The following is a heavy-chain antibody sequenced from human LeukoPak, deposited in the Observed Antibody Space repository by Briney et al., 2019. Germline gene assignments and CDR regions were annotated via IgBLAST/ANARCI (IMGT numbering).Heavy chain of an antibody. CDR2: INHSGST. Sequence: SETLSLTCTVSGGSMSTYYWSWIRQPPGKGLEWVGEINHSGSTNYNPSLKSRVTISVDTSKNQFSLKLSSVTAADTAVYYCARGNSWAIYYYYMDVWGKGTTVTVSS. D-gene: IGHD3-16*01. J-gene: IGHJ6*03. V-gene: IGHV4-34*01. CDR1: GGSMSTYY. CDR3: ARGNSWAIYYYYMDV.